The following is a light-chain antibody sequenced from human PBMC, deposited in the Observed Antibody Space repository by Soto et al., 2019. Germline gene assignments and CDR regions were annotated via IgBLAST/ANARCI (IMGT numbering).Light chain of an antibody. V-gene: IGLV2-14*01. CDR1: SSDVGAYDY. CDR3: SLYTSSDTPYV. Sequence: QSVLTQPASVSGSPGQSITISCTGTSSDVGAYDYVSWYQQHSDKAPKLIISVVSNRPSGVSNRFSGSKSGNTASLTISGLQAEDEADYYCSLYTSSDTPYVFGTGTKLTVL. J-gene: IGLJ1*01. CDR2: VVS.